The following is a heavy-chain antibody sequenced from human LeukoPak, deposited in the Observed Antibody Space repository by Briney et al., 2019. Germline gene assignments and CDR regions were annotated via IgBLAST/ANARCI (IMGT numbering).Heavy chain of an antibody. CDR3: ARESFRVTTSCYDY. Sequence: GGSLRLSCAASGFTFSSYGMNWVRQAPGKGLEWVSSISSSSSYIYYADSVKGRFTISRDNAKNSLYLQMNSLRAEDTAVYYCARESFRVTTSCYDYWGQGTLVTVSS. D-gene: IGHD2-2*01. J-gene: IGHJ4*02. CDR2: ISSSSSYI. V-gene: IGHV3-21*01. CDR1: GFTFSSYG.